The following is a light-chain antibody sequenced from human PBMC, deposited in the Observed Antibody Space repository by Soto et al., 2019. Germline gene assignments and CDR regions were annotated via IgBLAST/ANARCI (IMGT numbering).Light chain of an antibody. CDR2: DAS. J-gene: IGKJ2*01. V-gene: IGKV3-11*01. Sequence: EIVLTQSPATLSLSPGERATLSCRASQSVRTFLAWYQQKPGQAPRLLIYDASKRATGIPARFSGSGSGPDFTLNISSLAPEDFAVYYCQQRSDWPPEYTFGQGTKLEIK. CDR3: QQRSDWPPEYT. CDR1: QSVRTF.